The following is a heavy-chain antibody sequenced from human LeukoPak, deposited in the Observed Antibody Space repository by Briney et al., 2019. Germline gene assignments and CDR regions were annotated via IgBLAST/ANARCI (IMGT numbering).Heavy chain of an antibody. CDR1: GYTYTTYG. V-gene: IGHV1-18*01. CDR2: ISAYSGRT. J-gene: IGHJ5*02. D-gene: IGHD6-13*01. CDR3: ARDRGIAAADSFDP. Sequence: ASVKVSCKASGYTYTTYGISWVRQAPGQGLEWMGWISAYSGRTNYAQKLQGRVTMTTDTSTSTAYMELRSLRSDDTAVYYCARDRGIAAADSFDPWGQGTLVTVSS.